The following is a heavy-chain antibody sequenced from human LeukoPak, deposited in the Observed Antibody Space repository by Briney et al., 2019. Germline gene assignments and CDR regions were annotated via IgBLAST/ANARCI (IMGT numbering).Heavy chain of an antibody. Sequence: PGASLRLSCAASGLTFSSYAMSWVRQAPGKGLEWVSAISGSGGSTYYADSVKGRFTISRDNSKNTLYLQMNSLRAEDTAVYYCAKDPTYGSGSYVFDYWGQGTLVTVSS. J-gene: IGHJ4*02. CDR1: GLTFSSYA. D-gene: IGHD3-10*01. CDR3: AKDPTYGSGSYVFDY. V-gene: IGHV3-23*01. CDR2: ISGSGGST.